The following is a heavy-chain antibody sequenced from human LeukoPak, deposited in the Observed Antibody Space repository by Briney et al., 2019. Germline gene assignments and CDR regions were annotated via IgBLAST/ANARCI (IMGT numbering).Heavy chain of an antibody. D-gene: IGHD3-22*01. V-gene: IGHV4-59*01. Sequence: SETLSLTCTVSGGSISSYYWSWIRQPPGKGLEWIGYIYYSGSTNYNPSLKSRVTISVDTSKNQLSLKLSSVTAADTAVYYCARDRGYHDSSGYYYYYGMDVWGQGTTVTVSS. CDR3: ARDRGYHDSSGYYYYYGMDV. J-gene: IGHJ6*02. CDR1: GGSISSYY. CDR2: IYYSGST.